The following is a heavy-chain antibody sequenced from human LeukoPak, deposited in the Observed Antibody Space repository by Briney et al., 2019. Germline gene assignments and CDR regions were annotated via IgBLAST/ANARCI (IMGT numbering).Heavy chain of an antibody. V-gene: IGHV3-7*03. D-gene: IGHD5-24*01. CDR2: IKEDGTET. J-gene: IGHJ4*02. Sequence: GGSLRLSCAASGFIFSSNWMSWVRLAPGKGLEWVANIKEDGTETYYVDSVKGRFTISRDNAKNSLYLQMNSLRVEDTAVYYCAKEGRSLQTYWGQGTLVTVSS. CDR3: AKEGRSLQTY. CDR1: GFIFSSNW.